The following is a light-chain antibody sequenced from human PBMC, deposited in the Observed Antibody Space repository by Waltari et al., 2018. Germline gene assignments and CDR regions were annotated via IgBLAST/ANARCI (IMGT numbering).Light chain of an antibody. J-gene: IGLJ2*01. CDR1: SSNIATDH. CDR2: DNS. CDR3: GTWDHSLHGVV. Sequence: QSVLTQPPSVSAAPGQKVTISCSGNSSNIATDHVSWFQQLSGTVPKVVIYDNSERPPGIPDRFSGSKSGTSSTLGITGLQTGDEACYYCGTWDHSLHGVVFGGGTELTVL. V-gene: IGLV1-51*01.